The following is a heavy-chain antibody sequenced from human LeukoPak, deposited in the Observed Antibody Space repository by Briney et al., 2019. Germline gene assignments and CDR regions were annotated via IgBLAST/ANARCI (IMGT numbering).Heavy chain of an antibody. J-gene: IGHJ5*02. D-gene: IGHD2-15*01. V-gene: IGHV3-48*03. CDR3: ARASAATSLWFDP. Sequence: GGSLRLSCAASGFTFSSYEMNWVRQAPGKGLEWVPYISSSGSTIYYADSVKGRFTISRDNAKNSLYLQMNSLRAEDTAVYYCARASAATSLWFDPWGQGTLVTVSS. CDR1: GFTFSSYE. CDR2: ISSSGSTI.